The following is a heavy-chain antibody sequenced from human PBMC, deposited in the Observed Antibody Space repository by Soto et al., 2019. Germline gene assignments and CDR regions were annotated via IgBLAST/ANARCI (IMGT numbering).Heavy chain of an antibody. CDR2: IIPIFGTT. CDR1: GGTFSSYT. CDR3: ARHISYQPLFAGFDY. J-gene: IGHJ4*02. Sequence: QVQLVQSGAEVRKPGSSVKVSCKASGGTFSSYTISWVRQAPGQGLQWMGGIIPIFGTTNYAQKFQGRVTFTSEGSTSTAYMDLSSLRSEDTAVDYCARHISYQPLFAGFDYWGQGTPVTVSS. V-gene: IGHV1-69*01. D-gene: IGHD2-2*01.